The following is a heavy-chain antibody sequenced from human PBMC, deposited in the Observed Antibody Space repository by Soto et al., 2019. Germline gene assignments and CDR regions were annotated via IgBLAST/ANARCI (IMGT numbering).Heavy chain of an antibody. CDR3: AKGAATFRRPPSY. J-gene: IGHJ4*02. CDR1: GFTFDDYT. CDR2: ISWDGGST. D-gene: IGHD2-15*01. Sequence: GGSLRLSCAASGFTFDDYTMHWVRQAPGKGLEWVSLISWDGGSTYYADSVKGRFTISRDNSKNSLYLQMNSLRTEDTALYYCAKGAATFRRPPSYWGQGTLVTVSS. V-gene: IGHV3-43*01.